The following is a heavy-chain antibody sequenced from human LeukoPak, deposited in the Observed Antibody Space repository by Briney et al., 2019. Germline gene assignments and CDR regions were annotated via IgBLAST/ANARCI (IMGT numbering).Heavy chain of an antibody. V-gene: IGHV1-69*01. D-gene: IGHD3-3*01. Sequence: SVKVSCKASGGTFSSYAISWVRQAPGQGLEWMGGIIPIFGTANYAQKFQGRVTITADESTSTAYMELSSLRSEDTAVYYCARLTESLEWQGAFDIWGQGTMVTVSS. J-gene: IGHJ3*02. CDR1: GGTFSSYA. CDR3: ARLTESLEWQGAFDI. CDR2: IIPIFGTA.